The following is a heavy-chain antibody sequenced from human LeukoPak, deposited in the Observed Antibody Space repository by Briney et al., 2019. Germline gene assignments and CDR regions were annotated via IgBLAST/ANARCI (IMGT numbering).Heavy chain of an antibody. CDR1: GGSISSSSYY. Sequence: PSETLSLTCTVSGGSISSSSYYWGWLRQPPGKGLEWIGSIYYSGSTYYNPSLKSRVTISVDTSKNQFSLKLSSVTAADTAVYYCATSLIAADHAFDIWGQGTMVTVSS. CDR2: IYYSGST. J-gene: IGHJ3*02. V-gene: IGHV4-39*01. CDR3: ATSLIAADHAFDI. D-gene: IGHD6-13*01.